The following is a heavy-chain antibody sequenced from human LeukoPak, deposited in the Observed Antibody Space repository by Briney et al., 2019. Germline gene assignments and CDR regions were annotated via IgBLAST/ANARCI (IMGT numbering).Heavy chain of an antibody. V-gene: IGHV3-53*01. J-gene: IGHJ4*02. CDR3: ARDSHASSWYQDY. CDR2: IDSGGGT. CDR1: GFTVSSNY. Sequence: QTGGSLRLSCVASGFTVSSNYMSWVRQAPGKGLEWVSAIDSGGGTFYADSVKDRFTNSRDTSKNTLYLQMDSLRAEDTAVYYCARDSHASSWYQDYWGQGTLVTVSS. D-gene: IGHD6-13*01.